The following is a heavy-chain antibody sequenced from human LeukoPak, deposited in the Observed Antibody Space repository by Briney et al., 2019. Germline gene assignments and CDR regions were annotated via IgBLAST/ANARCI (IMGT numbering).Heavy chain of an antibody. CDR1: GGSFSGYY. Sequence: SETLSLTCAVYGGSFSGYYWSWIRQPPGKGLEWIGEINHSGSTNYNPSLKSRVTMSVDTSKNQFSLKLSSVTAADTAVYYCAMNPYYYYYMDVWGKGTTVTISS. CDR2: INHSGST. CDR3: AMNPYYYYYMDV. J-gene: IGHJ6*03. D-gene: IGHD1-14*01. V-gene: IGHV4-34*01.